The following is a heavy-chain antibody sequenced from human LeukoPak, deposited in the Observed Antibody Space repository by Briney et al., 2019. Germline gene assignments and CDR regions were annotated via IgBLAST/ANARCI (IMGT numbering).Heavy chain of an antibody. CDR1: GDSISSLYWSSISSYY. J-gene: IGHJ4*02. CDR2: IYTTGNT. V-gene: IGHV4-4*07. D-gene: IGHD6-19*01. CDR3: ARLADGGGLVHLDY. Sequence: SETLSLTCIVSGDSISSLYWSSISSYYWSWIRQPAGKGLEWIGRIYTTGNTNYNPSLKSRLTMSVDTSKNQFSLKLSSVTAADTAVYYCARLADGGGLVHLDYWGQGTLVTVSS.